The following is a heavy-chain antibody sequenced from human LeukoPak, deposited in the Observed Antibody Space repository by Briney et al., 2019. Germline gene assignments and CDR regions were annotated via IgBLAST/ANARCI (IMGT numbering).Heavy chain of an antibody. J-gene: IGHJ4*02. Sequence: SETLSLTCTVPGGSISSYYWSWIRQPPGKGLEWIGDIYYSGSTNYNPSPKSRVTISVDTSKNQFSLRLSSVTAADTAVYYSARLASGSYGPLTPFDYWGQGTLVTVSS. CDR1: GGSISSYY. CDR2: IYYSGST. CDR3: ARLASGSYGPLTPFDY. D-gene: IGHD1-26*01. V-gene: IGHV4-59*08.